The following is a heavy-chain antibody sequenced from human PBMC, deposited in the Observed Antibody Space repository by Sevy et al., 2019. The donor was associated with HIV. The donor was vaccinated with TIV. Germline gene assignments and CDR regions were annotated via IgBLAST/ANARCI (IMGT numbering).Heavy chain of an antibody. Sequence: DSVKVSCKVSGYTLAKFSIHWVRQAPGKGLERRTSFDPEDGDPEDGKTIYAQKFLDRVTMTEDTSTDTAYMELSSLRSDDTAVYYCATSKDYYDSSGYPFDYWGQGTLVSVSS. CDR3: ATSKDYYDSSGYPFDY. D-gene: IGHD3-22*01. V-gene: IGHV1-24*01. CDR1: GYTLAKFS. J-gene: IGHJ4*02. CDR2: FDPEDGDPEDGKT.